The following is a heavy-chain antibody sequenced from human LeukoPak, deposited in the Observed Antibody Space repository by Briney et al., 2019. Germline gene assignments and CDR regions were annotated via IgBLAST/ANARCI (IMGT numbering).Heavy chain of an antibody. D-gene: IGHD5-18*01. V-gene: IGHV4-61*02. CDR2: IYAGGRS. CDR1: NVSISSGSHY. CDR3: ASTAGGYSSFRVWENWFDP. Sequence: KASETLSLTCTVSNVSISSGSHYWNWIRQPAGKGLEWIGRIYAGGRSNYNPSLRSRVTISVDTSKNQFSLKLSSVTAADTAVYYCASTAGGYSSFRVWENWFDPWGQGTLVTVSS. J-gene: IGHJ5*02.